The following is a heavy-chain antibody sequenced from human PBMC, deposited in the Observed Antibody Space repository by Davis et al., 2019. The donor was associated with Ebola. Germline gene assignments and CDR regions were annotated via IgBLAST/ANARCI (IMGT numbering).Heavy chain of an antibody. Sequence: ASAKVSCKASGYRFTSYYMHWVRQAPGQGLEWMGIINPITGGTSYAQNFQVRVNMTRDTSTSTVYMELSSLRSEDKAVYYCAREGGRYYDSSGYVFDIWGQGTMVKVSS. CDR3: AREGGRYYDSSGYVFDI. CDR2: INPITGGT. CDR1: GYRFTSYY. D-gene: IGHD3-22*01. V-gene: IGHV1-46*01. J-gene: IGHJ3*02.